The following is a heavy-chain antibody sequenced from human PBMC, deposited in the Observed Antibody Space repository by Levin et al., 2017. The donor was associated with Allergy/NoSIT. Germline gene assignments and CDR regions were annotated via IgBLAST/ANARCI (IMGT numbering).Heavy chain of an antibody. D-gene: IGHD3-9*01. V-gene: IGHV3-30-3*01. CDR1: GFTFSSYA. CDR3: ARGDYDILTGYMLVGWFDP. J-gene: IGHJ5*02. CDR2: ISYDGSNK. Sequence: GESLKISCAASGFTFSSYAMHWVRQAPGKGLEWVAVISYDGSNKYYADSVKGRFTISRDNSKNTLYLQMNSLRAEDTAVYYCARGDYDILTGYMLVGWFDPWGQGTLVTVSS.